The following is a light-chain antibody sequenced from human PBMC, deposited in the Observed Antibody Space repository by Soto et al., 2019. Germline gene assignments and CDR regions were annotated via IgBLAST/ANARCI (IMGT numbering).Light chain of an antibody. Sequence: DIQMTQSPSSMSASVGDRVTITCRASQDISGWLAWYQQQPGTAPTLLISGASNLPSGVPSRLSGSGSGTDYTLTISSLQSEEFAAYYCQQGDTFPWTFGQGTKVEIK. J-gene: IGKJ1*01. CDR3: QQGDTFPWT. CDR2: GAS. V-gene: IGKV1-12*02. CDR1: QDISGW.